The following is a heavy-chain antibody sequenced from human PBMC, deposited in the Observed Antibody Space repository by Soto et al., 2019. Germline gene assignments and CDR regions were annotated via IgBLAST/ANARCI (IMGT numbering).Heavy chain of an antibody. Sequence: QVQLMQSRAEVKKPGASVKVSCKASGYTFTSYGISWVRQAPGQGLEWMGWMSAYNGNTNYAQKLQGRVTMTTDTSTSTDYMELRSLRSDDTAVYYCARDSEYSSSYGIDYWGQGTLVTVSS. J-gene: IGHJ4*02. CDR1: GYTFTSYG. D-gene: IGHD6-6*01. CDR3: ARDSEYSSSYGIDY. V-gene: IGHV1-18*01. CDR2: MSAYNGNT.